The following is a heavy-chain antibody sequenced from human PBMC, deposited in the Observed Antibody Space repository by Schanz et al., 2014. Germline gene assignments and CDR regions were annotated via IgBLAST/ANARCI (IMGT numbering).Heavy chain of an antibody. V-gene: IGHV3-53*01. CDR3: ARGRGYIIGQ. Sequence: EVQLAESGGGLIQPGGSLRLSCVVSGFSVSNTYMHWVRQPPGKGLEWVSVINSAGTTYYADSVKGRFTVARDSSKIAAYPQMDSLRADDTSVYFCARGRGYIIGQWGQGILVTVSS. J-gene: IGHJ4*02. CDR1: GFSVSNTY. D-gene: IGHD3-10*01. CDR2: INSAGTT.